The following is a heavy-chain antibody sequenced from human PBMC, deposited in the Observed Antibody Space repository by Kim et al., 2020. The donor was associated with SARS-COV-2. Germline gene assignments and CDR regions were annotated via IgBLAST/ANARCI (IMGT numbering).Heavy chain of an antibody. CDR1: GYTFTGYY. J-gene: IGHJ4*02. CDR3: ARDPPRWPYGSGSYNNDY. CDR2: INPNSGGT. Sequence: ASVKVSCKASGYTFTGYYMHWVRQAPGQGLEWMGWINPNSGGTNYAQKFQGRVTMTRDTSISTAYMELSRLRSDDTAVYYCARDPPRWPYGSGSYNNDYWGQGTLVTVSS. V-gene: IGHV1-2*02. D-gene: IGHD3-10*01.